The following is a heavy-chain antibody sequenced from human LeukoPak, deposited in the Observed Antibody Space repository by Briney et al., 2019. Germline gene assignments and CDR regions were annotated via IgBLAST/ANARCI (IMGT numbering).Heavy chain of an antibody. J-gene: IGHJ3*02. CDR1: GLTFSSYA. V-gene: IGHV3-30-3*01. D-gene: IGHD3-22*01. CDR2: ISYDGSNK. Sequence: PGGSLRLSCAASGLTFSSYAMHWVRQAPGKGLEWVAVISYDGSNKYYADSVKGRFTISRDNSKNTLYLQMNSLRAEDTAVYYCASRGGLYYDSSGYPDAFDIWGQGTMVTVSS. CDR3: ASRGGLYYDSSGYPDAFDI.